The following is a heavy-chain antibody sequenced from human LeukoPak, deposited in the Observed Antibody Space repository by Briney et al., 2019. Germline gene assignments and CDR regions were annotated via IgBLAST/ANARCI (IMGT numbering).Heavy chain of an antibody. CDR2: IHANSGKT. CDR1: VYTFITDE. V-gene: IGHV1-8*01. D-gene: IGHD4-23*01. J-gene: IGHJ4*02. Sequence: ASVKVSCKASVYTFITDEINWGRQAPGQGGEWVGWIHANSGKTGYTQKFQGRVTMTRDTSAETAFMELTSLKFHDTAIFYCARRHYDGNRYCDICGQGTLVTVSS. CDR3: ARRHYDGNRYCDI.